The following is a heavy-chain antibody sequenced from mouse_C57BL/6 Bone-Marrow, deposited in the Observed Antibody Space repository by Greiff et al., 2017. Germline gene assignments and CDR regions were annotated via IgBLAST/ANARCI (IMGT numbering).Heavy chain of an antibody. Sequence: VQLKQPGAELVKPGASVKLSCKASGYTFTSYWMHWVKQRPGQGLEWIGMIHPNSGSTNYNEKFKSKAPLTVDKSSSPAYRQHSSLTSEDSAVYDCHRQLRLPFDYWGQGTTLTVSS. CDR1: GYTFTSYW. V-gene: IGHV1-64*01. CDR2: IHPNSGST. D-gene: IGHD3-2*02. CDR3: HRQLRLPFDY. J-gene: IGHJ2*01.